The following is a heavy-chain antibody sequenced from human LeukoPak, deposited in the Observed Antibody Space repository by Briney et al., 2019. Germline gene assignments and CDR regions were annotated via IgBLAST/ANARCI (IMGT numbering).Heavy chain of an antibody. D-gene: IGHD6-19*01. V-gene: IGHV3-23*01. CDR2: ISGSGGST. CDR1: GFTFSSYG. Sequence: GGSLRLSCAASGFTFSSYGMSWVRQAPGKGLEWVSAISGSGGSTYYADSVKGRFTISRDNSKNTLYLQMNSLRAEDTAVYYCAKDQYSSGWYGGFDYWGQGTLVTVSS. J-gene: IGHJ4*02. CDR3: AKDQYSSGWYGGFDY.